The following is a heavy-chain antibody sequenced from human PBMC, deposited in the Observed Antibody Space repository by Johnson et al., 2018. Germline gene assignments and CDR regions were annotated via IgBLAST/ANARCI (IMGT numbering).Heavy chain of an antibody. CDR1: GGTFSSYA. Sequence: QVQLVQSGAEVKKAGSSVKVSCKASGGTFSSYAISWVRQAPGQGLEWMGGIITIFGTANYAQKFQGRVTITPDESTSTAYMELSSLTSEDTAVYYCALRTVVVAAYYYYYGMDVWGQGTTVTVSS. CDR3: ALRTVVVAAYYYYYGMDV. D-gene: IGHD2-15*01. V-gene: IGHV1-69*01. J-gene: IGHJ6*02. CDR2: IITIFGTA.